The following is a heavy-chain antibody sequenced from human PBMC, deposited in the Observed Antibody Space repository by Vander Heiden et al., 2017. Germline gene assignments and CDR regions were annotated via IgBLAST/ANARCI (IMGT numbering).Heavy chain of an antibody. J-gene: IGHJ5*02. CDR1: GYTFPSYA. V-gene: IGHV1-3*01. Sequence: QVQLVQSGAEVKKPGASVKVSCKASGYTFPSYAMHWVRQAPGQRLEWMGWINAGNGNTKYSQKFQGRVTITRDTSASTAYMELSSLRSEDTAVYYCAREQLRTTVTTVNWFDPWGQGTLVTVSS. D-gene: IGHD4-17*01. CDR3: AREQLRTTVTTVNWFDP. CDR2: INAGNGNT.